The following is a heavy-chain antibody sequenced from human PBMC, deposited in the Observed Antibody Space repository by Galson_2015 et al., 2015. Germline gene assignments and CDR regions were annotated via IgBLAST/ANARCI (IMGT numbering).Heavy chain of an antibody. CDR1: GGSFSIYY. CDR3: ARLKYYFDRSGRHAFDI. V-gene: IGHV4-34*01. D-gene: IGHD3-22*01. Sequence: ETLSLTCAVYGGSFSIYYWSWIRQPPGKGPEWIGEINHSGSTEYNPSLKSRVTISVDTSKNQFSLKLNSVTAADTAVYYCARLKYYFDRSGRHAFDIWGQGTMVTVSS. J-gene: IGHJ3*02. CDR2: INHSGST.